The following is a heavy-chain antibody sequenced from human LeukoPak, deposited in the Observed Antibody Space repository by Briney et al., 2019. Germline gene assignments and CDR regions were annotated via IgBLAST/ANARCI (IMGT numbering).Heavy chain of an antibody. J-gene: IGHJ4*02. CDR1: GGSFSGYY. D-gene: IGHD3-10*01. Sequence: SETLSLTCAVYGGSFSGYYWSWIRQPPGKGLEWIGEINHRGSTNYNPSLKSRVTISVDTSKNKFSLKLSSVTAADTAVYYCARVLPQSLWGHHRAYYFDYWGQGTLVTVSS. CDR2: INHRGST. V-gene: IGHV4-34*01. CDR3: ARVLPQSLWGHHRAYYFDY.